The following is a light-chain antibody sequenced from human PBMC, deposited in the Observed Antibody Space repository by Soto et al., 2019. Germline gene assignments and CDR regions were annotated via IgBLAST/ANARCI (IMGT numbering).Light chain of an antibody. CDR3: GTWDSSLGTVV. CDR2: DNN. CDR1: SSNIGNNY. J-gene: IGLJ3*02. V-gene: IGLV1-51*01. Sequence: QSVLTQPPSVSAAPGQKVTISCSGTSSNIGNNYVSWYQQLPGTAPKLLIYDNNNRPSRISDRFSGSKSGTSATLGITGLQTGDEADYHCGTWDSSLGTVVFGGGTTLTVL.